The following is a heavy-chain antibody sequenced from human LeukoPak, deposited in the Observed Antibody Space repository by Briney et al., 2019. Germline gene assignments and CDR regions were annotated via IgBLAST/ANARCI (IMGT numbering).Heavy chain of an antibody. CDR2: INHSGST. D-gene: IGHD2-15*01. Sequence: SETLSLTCAAYGGSFSGYYWSWIRQPPGKGLEWIGEINHSGSTNYNPSLKSRVTISVDTSKNQFSLKLSSVTAADTAVYYCARGLVFDPWGQGTLVTVSS. CDR1: GGSFSGYY. CDR3: ARGLVFDP. V-gene: IGHV4-34*01. J-gene: IGHJ5*02.